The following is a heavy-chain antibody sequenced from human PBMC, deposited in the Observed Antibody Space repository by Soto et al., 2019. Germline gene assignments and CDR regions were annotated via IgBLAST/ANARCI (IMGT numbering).Heavy chain of an antibody. CDR2: IHHREST. CDR3: GCRVEDISYDYYGMDV. CDR1: GGSVRSNNW. V-gene: IGHV4-4*02. Sequence: LSLTCAVSGGSVRSNNWWFWVRQPPGKGLEWIGEIHHRESTNLNPSLKSRVTISVDRSKNEFSLKVKSVTAADTAVYYCGCRVEDISYDYYGMDVWGQGTTVTVSS. J-gene: IGHJ6*02. D-gene: IGHD2-15*01.